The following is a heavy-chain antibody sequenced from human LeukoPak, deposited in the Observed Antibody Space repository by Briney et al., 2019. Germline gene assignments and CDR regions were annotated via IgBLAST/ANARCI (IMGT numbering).Heavy chain of an antibody. V-gene: IGHV1-2*06. Sequence: GASVKVSCKASGYTFTGYYMHWVRQAPGQGLEWMGRINPNSGGTNYAQKFQGRFTVTRDTSISTAYMELSRLRSDDTAVYYCARDPGDHAFDIWGQGTMVTVSS. CDR3: ARDPGDHAFDI. J-gene: IGHJ3*02. CDR1: GYTFTGYY. CDR2: INPNSGGT. D-gene: IGHD7-27*01.